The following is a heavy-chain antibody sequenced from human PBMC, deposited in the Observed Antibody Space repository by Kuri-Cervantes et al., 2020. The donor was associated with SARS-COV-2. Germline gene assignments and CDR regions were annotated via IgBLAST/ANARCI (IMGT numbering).Heavy chain of an antibody. J-gene: IGHJ6*04. Sequence: GESLKISCAASGFTFSSYWMSWVRQAPGKGLEWVAGMSYDGGKIYYADSLKGRFTISRDNSKNTLYVQMVSLRPEDTAVYYCAREPTINWSDIGNSLDVWGKGTAVTVSS. CDR1: GFTFSSYW. CDR2: MSYDGGKI. V-gene: IGHV3-30*03. D-gene: IGHD1-20*01. CDR3: AREPTINWSDIGNSLDV.